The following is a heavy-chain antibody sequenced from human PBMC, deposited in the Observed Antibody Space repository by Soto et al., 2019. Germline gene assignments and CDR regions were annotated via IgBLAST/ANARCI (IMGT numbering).Heavy chain of an antibody. CDR3: ARGGRPYYDSSGSFGY. Sequence: QVQLQQWGAGLLKPSETLSLTCAVYGGSFSGYYWSWIRQPPGKGLEWIGEINHSGSTNYNPSLKSRVTISVATSKNQFSLKLSSVTAADTAVYYCARGGRPYYDSSGSFGYWGQGTLVTVSS. D-gene: IGHD3-22*01. V-gene: IGHV4-34*01. J-gene: IGHJ4*02. CDR1: GGSFSGYY. CDR2: INHSGST.